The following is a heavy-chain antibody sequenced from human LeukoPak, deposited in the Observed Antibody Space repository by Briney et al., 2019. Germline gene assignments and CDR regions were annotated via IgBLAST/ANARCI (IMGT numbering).Heavy chain of an antibody. CDR1: GFTFSSYA. D-gene: IGHD3-22*01. CDR3: AKEASDYDSSGYYSDAFDI. Sequence: GGSLRLSCAASGFTFSSYAMSWVRQAPGKGLEWVSIISGSGGSTYYADSVKGRLTISRDNSKNTLYLQMNSPRGEDTAVYYCAKEASDYDSSGYYSDAFDIWGQGTMVTVSS. J-gene: IGHJ3*02. CDR2: ISGSGGST. V-gene: IGHV3-23*01.